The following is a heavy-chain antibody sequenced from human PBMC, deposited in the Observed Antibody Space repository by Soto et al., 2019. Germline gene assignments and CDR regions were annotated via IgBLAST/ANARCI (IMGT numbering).Heavy chain of an antibody. CDR3: ARVQHWGYYDSSGYPDY. D-gene: IGHD3-22*01. CDR1: GYTFTSYG. V-gene: IGHV1-18*04. Sequence: QVQLVQSGAEVKKPGASVKVSCKASGYTFTSYGISWVRQAPGQGLEWMGWISAYNGNTNYAQKLQGRVTMTTDTSTNTAYMELRSLRSDDTAVYYCARVQHWGYYDSSGYPDYWGQGTLVTVSS. CDR2: ISAYNGNT. J-gene: IGHJ4*02.